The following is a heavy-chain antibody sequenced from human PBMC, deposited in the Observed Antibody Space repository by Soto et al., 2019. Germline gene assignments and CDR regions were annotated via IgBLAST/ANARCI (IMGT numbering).Heavy chain of an antibody. J-gene: IGHJ1*01. CDR3: ARDLDGLHDDTSGPFPRPG. CDR1: AGSISSDDCY. CDR2: IHSSGSI. D-gene: IGHD3-22*01. Sequence: SETLSLTCTVSAGSISSDDCYWSWIRQAPGRGLAWIGYIHSSGSIYYNPSLKSRATMSIDTAGNQFSLKVSSVTVADTAVYYCARDLDGLHDDTSGPFPRPGWGQGTLVTVSS. V-gene: IGHV4-30-4*01.